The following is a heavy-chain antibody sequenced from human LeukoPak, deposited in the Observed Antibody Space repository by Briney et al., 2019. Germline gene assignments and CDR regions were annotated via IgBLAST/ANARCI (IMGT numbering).Heavy chain of an antibody. V-gene: IGHV3-23*01. CDR3: AKALPAASYYAMDV. Sequence: PGGSLRLSCAPSGFTFSTYAMSWVRQAPGKGLEWVSTISGSGGSTHYADSVKGRFTISRDNSKNTLFLQMNSLRAEDTAIYYCAKALPAASYYAMDVWGQGTTVTVSS. CDR1: GFTFSTYA. D-gene: IGHD2-15*01. CDR2: ISGSGGST. J-gene: IGHJ6*02.